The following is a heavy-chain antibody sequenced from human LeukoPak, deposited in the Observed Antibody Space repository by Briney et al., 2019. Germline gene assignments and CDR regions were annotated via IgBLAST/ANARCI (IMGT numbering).Heavy chain of an antibody. CDR1: GGSISSYY. CDR2: IYYSGST. Sequence: PSETLSLTCTVSGGSISSYYWSWIRQPPGKGLEWIGYIYYSGSTNYNPSLKSRVTISVDTSKNQFSLKLSSVTAADTAVYYCARGGVAQTARRPFDYWGQGTLVTVSS. D-gene: IGHD3-16*01. CDR3: ARGGVAQTARRPFDY. V-gene: IGHV4-59*01. J-gene: IGHJ4*02.